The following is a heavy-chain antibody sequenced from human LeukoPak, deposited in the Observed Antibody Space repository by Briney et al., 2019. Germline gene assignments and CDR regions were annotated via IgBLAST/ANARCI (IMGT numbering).Heavy chain of an antibody. CDR3: ARTYYYDSSGYWRFSYYFDY. V-gene: IGHV4-59*01. D-gene: IGHD3-22*01. J-gene: IGHJ4*02. CDR2: IYYSGST. CDR1: GGSISSYY. Sequence: SETLSLTCTASGGSISSYYWSWIRQPPGKGLEWIGYIYYSGSTNYNPSLKSRVTISVDTSKNQFSLKLSSVTAADTAVYYCARTYYYDSSGYWRFSYYFDYWGQGTLVTVSS.